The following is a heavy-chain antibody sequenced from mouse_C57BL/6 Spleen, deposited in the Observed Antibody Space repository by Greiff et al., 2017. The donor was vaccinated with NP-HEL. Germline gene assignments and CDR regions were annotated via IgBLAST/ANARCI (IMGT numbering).Heavy chain of an antibody. J-gene: IGHJ4*01. CDR1: GFTFSSYG. CDR3: ARKGAMDY. Sequence: DVKLVESGGDLVKPGGSLKLSCAASGFTFSSYGMSWVRQTPDKKLEWVATISSGGSYTYYPDSVKGRFTISRDSAKNTLYLQMSSLKSEDTAMYYCARKGAMDYWGQGTSVTVSS. CDR2: ISSGGSYT. V-gene: IGHV5-6*02.